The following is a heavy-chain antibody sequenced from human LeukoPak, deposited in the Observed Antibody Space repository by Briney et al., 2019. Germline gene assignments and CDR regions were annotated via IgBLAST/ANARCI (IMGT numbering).Heavy chain of an antibody. D-gene: IGHD3-10*01. CDR3: ARDGFGVTRFFWFDP. CDR2: INPNSGGT. V-gene: IGHV1-2*02. Sequence: GASVKVSCKASGYTFTGYYMHWVRQAPGQGLEWMGWINPNSGGTSYAQKFQGRVTMTRDMSTSTVYMELSSLRSEDTAVYYCARDGFGVTRFFWFDPWGQGTLVTVSS. CDR1: GYTFTGYY. J-gene: IGHJ5*02.